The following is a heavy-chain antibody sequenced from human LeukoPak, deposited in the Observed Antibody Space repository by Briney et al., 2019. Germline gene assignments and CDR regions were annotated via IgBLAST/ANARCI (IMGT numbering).Heavy chain of an antibody. CDR3: ARVLRYDFWSAYYFDY. CDR2: MSTDNGNT. D-gene: IGHD3-3*01. CDR1: GCKCISYV. Sequence: GPVDPAVKVSGCKCISYVGRWLRQAPGHGLEWIAWMSTDNGNTNYALKVQGRATMTTDTSTSTAYIELRSLRSDDTAVYYCARVLRYDFWSAYYFDYWGQGTLVTVSS. V-gene: IGHV1-18*01. J-gene: IGHJ4*02.